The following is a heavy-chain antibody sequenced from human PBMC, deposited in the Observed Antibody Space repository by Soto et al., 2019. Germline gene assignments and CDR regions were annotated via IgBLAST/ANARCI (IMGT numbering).Heavy chain of an antibody. CDR2: IYYSGST. J-gene: IGHJ6*02. D-gene: IGHD1-1*01. CDR3: AREVVWERRNYYYGMDV. V-gene: IGHV4-39*02. Sequence: SETLSLTCTVSGGSISSSSYYWGWIRQPPGKGLEWIGSIYYSGSTYYNPSLKSRVTISVDTSKNQFSLKLSSVTAADTAVYYCAREVVWERRNYYYGMDVWGQGTTVTVSS. CDR1: GGSISSSSYY.